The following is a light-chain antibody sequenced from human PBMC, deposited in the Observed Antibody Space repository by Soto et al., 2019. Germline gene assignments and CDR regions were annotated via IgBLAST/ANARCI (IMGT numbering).Light chain of an antibody. V-gene: IGLV9-49*01. CDR1: SGYSNYK. Sequence: QSVLTQPPSASASLGASVTLTCTLSSGYSNYKVDWYQQRPGKGPRFVMRVGTGGIVGSKGDGIPGRFSVVGSGLNRYLTIENIQEEDESDYHCGADPGSGSNCVVVFGGGTKVTVL. J-gene: IGLJ2*01. CDR2: VGTGGIVG. CDR3: GADPGSGSNCVVV.